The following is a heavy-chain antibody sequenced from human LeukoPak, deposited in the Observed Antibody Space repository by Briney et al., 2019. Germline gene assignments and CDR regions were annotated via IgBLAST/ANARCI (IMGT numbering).Heavy chain of an antibody. J-gene: IGHJ6*04. D-gene: IGHD6-13*01. CDR3: ASRGDSSSWYTAYSMDV. CDR2: ISSSSSYI. V-gene: IGHV3-21*01. Sequence: GGSRRLSCAASGFTFSSYSMNWVRQAPGKGLEWVSSISSSSSYIYYADSVKGRFTISRDNAKNSLYLQMNSLRAEDTAVYYCASRGDSSSWYTAYSMDVWGKGTTVTVSS. CDR1: GFTFSSYS.